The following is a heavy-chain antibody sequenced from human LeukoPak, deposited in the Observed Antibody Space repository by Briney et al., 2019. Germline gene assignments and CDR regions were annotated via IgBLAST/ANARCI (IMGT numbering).Heavy chain of an antibody. CDR1: GFTFSSFA. CDR3: AKDSYQTSGKRTDY. V-gene: IGHV3-23*01. Sequence: GGSLRLSCSASGFTFSSFAMNWVGQAPGKGLEWVSAISGSGGKTYYADSVKGRFTISRDNSKNTLYLQMNSLRAEDTAVYYCAKDSYQTSGKRTDYWGQGALVTVSS. CDR2: ISGSGGKT. J-gene: IGHJ4*02. D-gene: IGHD3-10*01.